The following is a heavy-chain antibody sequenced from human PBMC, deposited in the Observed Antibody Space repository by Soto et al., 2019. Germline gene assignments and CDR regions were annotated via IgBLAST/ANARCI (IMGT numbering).Heavy chain of an antibody. CDR1: GFTFSSYA. J-gene: IGHJ6*02. V-gene: IGHV3-30-3*01. CDR2: ISYDGSNK. Sequence: QVQLVESGGGVVQPGRSLRLSCAASGFTFSSYAMHWVRQAPGKGLEWVAVISYDGSNKYYADSVKGRFTISRDNSKNTLDLQMNSLRAEDTAVYYCARDQSGYSGLDYYYYYGMDVWGQGTTVTVSS. D-gene: IGHD5-12*01. CDR3: ARDQSGYSGLDYYYYYGMDV.